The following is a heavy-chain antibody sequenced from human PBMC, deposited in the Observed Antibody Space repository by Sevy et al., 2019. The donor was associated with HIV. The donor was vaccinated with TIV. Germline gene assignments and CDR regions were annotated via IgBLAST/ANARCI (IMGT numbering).Heavy chain of an antibody. J-gene: IGHJ4*02. CDR1: GFTFSSYS. CDR2: ISSSSIYI. V-gene: IGHV3-21*01. D-gene: IGHD2-15*01. Sequence: GGSLRLSCAASGFTFSSYSMNWVRQAPGKGLEWVSSISSSSIYIYYADSVKGRFTISRDNAKNSLYLQMNSLRAEDMAVYYCARDPGFYGSGGSGYPRYYFDYWGQGTLVTVSS. CDR3: ARDPGFYGSGGSGYPRYYFDY.